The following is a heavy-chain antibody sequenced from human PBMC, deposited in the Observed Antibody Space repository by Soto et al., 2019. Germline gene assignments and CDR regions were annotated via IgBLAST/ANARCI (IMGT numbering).Heavy chain of an antibody. D-gene: IGHD2-15*01. Sequence: QVQLVESGGGVVQPGRSLRLSCAASGFTFSSYGMHWVRQAPGKGLEWVAVISYDGSNKYYADSVKGRFTISRDNSKNTLYLQMNSLRAEDTAVYYCAKSYCSGGSCYELDYWGQGTLVTVSS. CDR2: ISYDGSNK. J-gene: IGHJ4*02. V-gene: IGHV3-30*18. CDR3: AKSYCSGGSCYELDY. CDR1: GFTFSSYG.